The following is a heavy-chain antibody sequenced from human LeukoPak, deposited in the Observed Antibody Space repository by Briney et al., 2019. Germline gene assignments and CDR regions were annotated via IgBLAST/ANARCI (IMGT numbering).Heavy chain of an antibody. D-gene: IGHD2-2*02. CDR3: ARDRCSSTSCYNTPNWFDP. J-gene: IGHJ5*02. CDR1: GFKFDDYG. CDR2: INWNGGSR. V-gene: IGHV3-20*01. Sequence: GGSLRLSCAAAGFKFDDYGMSWVRQVPGKGLEWVSGINWNGGSRGYADSVKGRFTISRDNAKNSVYLQMNSLRSEDTAFYHCARDRCSSTSCYNTPNWFDPWGQGTLVTVSS.